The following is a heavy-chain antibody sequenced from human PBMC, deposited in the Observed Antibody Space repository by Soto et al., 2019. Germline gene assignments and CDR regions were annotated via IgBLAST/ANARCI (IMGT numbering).Heavy chain of an antibody. V-gene: IGHV3-9*01. D-gene: IGHD6-6*01. Sequence: EVQLVESGGGLVQPGRSLRLSCAASGFTFDDYAMHWVRQAPGKGLEWVSGISWNSGGIGYADSVKGRFTISRDNAKNSLYLQMNSLRAEDTALYYCAKDLHFEYSSSSGRSNYFDYWGQGTLVTVSS. CDR1: GFTFDDYA. CDR3: AKDLHFEYSSSSGRSNYFDY. CDR2: ISWNSGGI. J-gene: IGHJ4*02.